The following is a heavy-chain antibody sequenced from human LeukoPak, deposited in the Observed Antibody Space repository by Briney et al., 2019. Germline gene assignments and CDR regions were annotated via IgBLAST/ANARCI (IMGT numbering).Heavy chain of an antibody. CDR3: ARDRTTVTIFDY. D-gene: IGHD4-17*01. Sequence: GGSLRLSCAASGFTFSDYYMTWIRQAPGKGLEWVSSISSSGSTIYYADSVKGRFTISRDSAENSLYLQMNSLRAEDTAVYYRARDRTTVTIFDYWGQGTLVTVSS. V-gene: IGHV3-11*04. J-gene: IGHJ4*02. CDR2: ISSSGSTI. CDR1: GFTFSDYY.